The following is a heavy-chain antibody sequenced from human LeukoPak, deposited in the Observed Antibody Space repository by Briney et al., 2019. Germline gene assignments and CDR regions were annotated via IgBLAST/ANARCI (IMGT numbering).Heavy chain of an antibody. CDR3: ARGPPRVGSSYWYD. V-gene: IGHV4-59*01. CDR1: SDSISGYF. J-gene: IGHJ1*01. D-gene: IGHD6-19*01. CDR2: IYNSGNT. Sequence: PSETLSLTCTVSSDSISGYFWTWIRQPPGKGLEWIGYIYNSGNTNYNPSLKSRLTISVDTSKNQFSLKLSSVTAADTAVYYCARGPPRVGSSYWYDWGQGTLVTVSS.